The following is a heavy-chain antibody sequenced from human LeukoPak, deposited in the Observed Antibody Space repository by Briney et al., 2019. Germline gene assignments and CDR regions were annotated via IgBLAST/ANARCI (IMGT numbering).Heavy chain of an antibody. CDR1: GFTFSSYS. J-gene: IGHJ6*03. CDR2: ISSRSGYI. V-gene: IGHV3-21*01. D-gene: IGHD1-26*01. CDR3: ARDPYSGNYGNYYYYYMDV. Sequence: GGSLRLSCAASGFTFSSYSMNWFRQAPGKGLDWVSSISSRSGYIFYADSVKGRFTISRDNAKNSLYLQMNSLGPEDTAVYYCARDPYSGNYGNYYYYYMDVWGRGTTVTVSS.